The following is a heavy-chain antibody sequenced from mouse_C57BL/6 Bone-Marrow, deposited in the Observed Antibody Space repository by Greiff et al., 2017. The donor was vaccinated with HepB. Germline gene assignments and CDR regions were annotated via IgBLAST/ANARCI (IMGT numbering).Heavy chain of an antibody. Sequence: VHVKQSGAELVRPGASVKLSCTASGFNIKDDYMHWVKQRPEQGLEWIGWIEPENGDTEYASKFQGKATITADTSSNTAYLQLSSLTSEDTAVYYCTTFRNWSYYFDYWGQGTTLTVSS. CDR1: GFNIKDDY. V-gene: IGHV14-4*01. CDR2: IEPENGDT. CDR3: TTFRNWSYYFDY. J-gene: IGHJ2*01. D-gene: IGHD4-1*01.